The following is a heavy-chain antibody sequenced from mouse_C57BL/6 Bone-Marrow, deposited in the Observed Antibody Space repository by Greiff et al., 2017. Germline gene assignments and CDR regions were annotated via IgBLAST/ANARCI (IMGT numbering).Heavy chain of an antibody. CDR3: TTPSYYGNP. Sequence: VQLKESGAELVRPGASVKLSCTASGFNIKDDYMHWVKQRPEQGLEWIGWIDPENGDTEYASKFQGKATITADTSSTTAYLQLSSLTSEDTAVYYCTTPSYYGNPWGQGTTLTVSS. CDR2: IDPENGDT. CDR1: GFNIKDDY. V-gene: IGHV14-4*01. D-gene: IGHD2-10*01. J-gene: IGHJ2*01.